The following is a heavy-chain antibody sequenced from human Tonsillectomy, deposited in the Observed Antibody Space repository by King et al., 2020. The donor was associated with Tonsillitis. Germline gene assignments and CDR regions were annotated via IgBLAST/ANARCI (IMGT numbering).Heavy chain of an antibody. CDR2: IRGKAYGGST. V-gene: IGHV3-49*03. D-gene: IGHD3-3*01. Sequence: VQLVESGGGLVQPGRSLRLSCTASGFTFGDYAMTWFRQAPGKGLQWVGFIRGKAYGGSTEYAASGKGRFTISRDDSKGTAYLQMNSLKTEDTAVYYCTRGSGGFDFWSGYLDYFAYWGQGTLVTVSS. CDR1: GFTFGDYA. J-gene: IGHJ4*02. CDR3: TRGSGGFDFWSGYLDYFAY.